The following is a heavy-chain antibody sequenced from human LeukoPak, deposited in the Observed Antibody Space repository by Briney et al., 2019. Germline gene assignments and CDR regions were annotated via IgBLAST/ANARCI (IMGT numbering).Heavy chain of an antibody. CDR2: ISGSGGST. D-gene: IGHD5-18*01. CDR1: GFTFSSYT. V-gene: IGHV3-23*01. Sequence: GGSLRLSCAASGFTFSSYTMSWVRQAPGKGLEWVSAISGSGGSTYYADFVKGRFSISRDNSKNTLYLQMNSLRTEDTAVYYCAKDKYSPFDYWGQGTLVTVSS. CDR3: AKDKYSPFDY. J-gene: IGHJ4*02.